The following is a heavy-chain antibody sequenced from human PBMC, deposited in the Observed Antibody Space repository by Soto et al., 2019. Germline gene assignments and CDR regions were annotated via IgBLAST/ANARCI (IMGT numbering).Heavy chain of an antibody. CDR3: ARGPLQDIVVVPAAPWNYYGMDV. Sequence: SVKVSCKASGGTFSSYAISWVRQAPGQGLEWMGGIIPIFGTANYAQKFQGRVTITADESTSTAYMELSSLRSEDTAVYYCARGPLQDIVVVPAAPWNYYGMDVWGQVTTVTVSS. J-gene: IGHJ6*02. CDR1: GGTFSSYA. CDR2: IIPIFGTA. D-gene: IGHD2-2*01. V-gene: IGHV1-69*13.